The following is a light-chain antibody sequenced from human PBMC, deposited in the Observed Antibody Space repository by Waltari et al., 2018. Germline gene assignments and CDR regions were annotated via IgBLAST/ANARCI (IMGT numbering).Light chain of an antibody. V-gene: IGLV3-1*01. Sequence: SYELTQPPSVSVSPGQTASMTCSGERLGDKYACWYQQKPGQSPVLVIYQDTKRPSRVPERFSGSKSGNTATLTISGTQAMDEADYYCQAWDSTTANYVFGPGTKMTVL. CDR1: RLGDKY. J-gene: IGLJ1*01. CDR2: QDT. CDR3: QAWDSTTANYV.